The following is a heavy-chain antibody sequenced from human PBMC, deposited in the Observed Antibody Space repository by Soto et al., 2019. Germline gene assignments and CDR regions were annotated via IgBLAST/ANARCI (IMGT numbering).Heavy chain of an antibody. D-gene: IGHD5-18*01. Sequence: SETLSLTCSVSCGSISSGGYSFSWIRQPPGKGLEWIGYIYHSGSTYYNPSLKSRVTISVDRSKNQFSLKLSSVTAADTAVYYCAGSVDTAMDYWGQGTLVTVS. CDR1: CGSISSGGYS. CDR2: IYHSGST. V-gene: IGHV4-30-2*01. J-gene: IGHJ4*02. CDR3: AGSVDTAMDY.